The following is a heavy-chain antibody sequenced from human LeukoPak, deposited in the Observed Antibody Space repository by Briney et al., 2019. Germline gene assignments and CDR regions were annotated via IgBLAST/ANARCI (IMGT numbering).Heavy chain of an antibody. V-gene: IGHV1-2*02. D-gene: IGHD5-18*01. CDR3: ARGPKGYNNWYFDL. J-gene: IGHJ2*01. CDR1: GYTFTGYY. CDR2: INPYNGGT. Sequence: ASVKVSCKASGYTFTGYYMNWVRQAPGQGLEWLGWINPYNGGTTYAQNFQGRVTMTRDTSISTAYMDLTRLTSDDTAIYYCARGPKGYNNWYFDLWGRGTLATVSS.